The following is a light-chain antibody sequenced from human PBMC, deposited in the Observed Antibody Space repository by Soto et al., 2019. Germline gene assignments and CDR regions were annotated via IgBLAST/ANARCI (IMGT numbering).Light chain of an antibody. CDR2: AAS. CDR1: QSISSY. V-gene: IGKV1-39*01. J-gene: IGKJ4*01. CDR3: QRSYSTPRT. Sequence: DIQMTQSPSSLSASVGDRVTIACRASQSISSYLSWYQQTPLKAPKLLNNAASSLKSVLPSRFSGSGAGTDFTLTISSLQPEDFATYYFQRSYSTPRTFGGANKVEIK.